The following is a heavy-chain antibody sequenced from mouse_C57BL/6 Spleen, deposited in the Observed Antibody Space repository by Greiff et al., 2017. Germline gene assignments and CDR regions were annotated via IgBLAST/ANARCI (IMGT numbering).Heavy chain of an antibody. CDR2: IYIGNGYT. CDR3: ARSITTVVATDAMDY. J-gene: IGHJ4*01. Sequence: EVHLVESGAELVRPGSSVKMSCKTSGYTFTSYGINWVKQRPGQGLEWIGYIYIGNGYTEYNEKFKGKATLTSDTSSSTAYMQLSSLTSEDSAIYFCARSITTVVATDAMDYWGQGTSVTVSS. D-gene: IGHD1-1*01. CDR1: GYTFTSYG. V-gene: IGHV1-58*01.